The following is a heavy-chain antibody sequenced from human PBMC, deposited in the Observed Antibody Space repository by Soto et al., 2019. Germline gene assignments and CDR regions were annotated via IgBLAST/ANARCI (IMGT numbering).Heavy chain of an antibody. Sequence: GGSLRLSCAASGFTFSSYAMHWVRQAPGKGLEWVAVISYDGSNKYYADSVKGRFTISRDNSKNTLYLQMNSLRAEDTAVYYCARGDSFEYSSSYFDYWGQGTLVTVSS. V-gene: IGHV3-30-3*01. CDR3: ARGDSFEYSSSYFDY. CDR1: GFTFSSYA. J-gene: IGHJ4*02. D-gene: IGHD6-6*01. CDR2: ISYDGSNK.